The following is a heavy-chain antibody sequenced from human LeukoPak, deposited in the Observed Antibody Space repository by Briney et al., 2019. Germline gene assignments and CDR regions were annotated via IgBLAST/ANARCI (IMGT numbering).Heavy chain of an antibody. CDR2: INGGGGGT. Sequence: PGGSLRLSCAASGFTFSNYAMNWVRQTPGKGLEWVSTINGGGGGTRYADSVRGRFTTSRDNSKNTLYLQMNSLSAEDTAVYHCVKGYYPSRSTMIVAVLDYWGQGNLVTVSS. D-gene: IGHD3-22*01. V-gene: IGHV3-23*01. J-gene: IGHJ4*02. CDR1: GFTFSNYA. CDR3: VKGYYPSRSTMIVAVLDY.